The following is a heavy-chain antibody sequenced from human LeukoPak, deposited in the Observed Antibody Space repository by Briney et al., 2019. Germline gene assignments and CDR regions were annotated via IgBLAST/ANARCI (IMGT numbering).Heavy chain of an antibody. J-gene: IGHJ5*02. V-gene: IGHV3-66*04. CDR2: IYSGGST. Sequence: GGSLRLSCVGSGFTFSTYWMSWVRQAPGKGLEWVSVIYSGGSTYYADSVKGRFTISRDNSKNTLYLQMNSLRAEDTAVYYCARLWFGDLNWFDPWGQGTLVTVSS. CDR1: GFTFSTYW. D-gene: IGHD3-10*01. CDR3: ARLWFGDLNWFDP.